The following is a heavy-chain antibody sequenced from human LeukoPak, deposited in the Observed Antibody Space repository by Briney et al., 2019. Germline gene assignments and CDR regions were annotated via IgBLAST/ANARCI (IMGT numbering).Heavy chain of an antibody. CDR3: TRASCSNSVCYHFDY. V-gene: IGHV3-49*04. CDR1: EFTFGDYA. CDR2: IRSKAYGGTT. Sequence: GGCLRLSCTASEFTFGDYAMSWVRQAPGKGLEWVGFIRSKAYGGTTEYAASVKGRFTISRDDSKSIAYLQMNSLKTEDTAVYYCTRASCSNSVCYHFDYWGQGTLVTVSS. D-gene: IGHD2-8*01. J-gene: IGHJ4*02.